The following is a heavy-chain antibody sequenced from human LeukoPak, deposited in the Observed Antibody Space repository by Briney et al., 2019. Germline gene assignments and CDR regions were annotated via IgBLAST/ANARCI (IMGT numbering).Heavy chain of an antibody. Sequence: PSETLSLTCTVSGGSINSGDYYWVWIRQPPGKGLEWIGSIYYSGSTSYNPSLKSRVTMTVDTSKSQFSLKLSSVTAADTAVYFCARSPHIWFAGRGWFDPWGQGTPVTVSS. J-gene: IGHJ5*02. CDR1: GGSINSGDYY. CDR3: ARSPHIWFAGRGWFDP. V-gene: IGHV4-39*07. CDR2: IYYSGST. D-gene: IGHD3-10*01.